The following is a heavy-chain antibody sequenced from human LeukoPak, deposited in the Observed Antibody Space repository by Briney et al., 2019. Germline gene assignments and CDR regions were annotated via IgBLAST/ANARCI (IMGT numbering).Heavy chain of an antibody. V-gene: IGHV3-30-3*01. CDR1: GFTFSSYA. D-gene: IGHD1-26*01. CDR3: ARPPVWELLDSLDY. J-gene: IGHJ4*02. Sequence: GGSLRLSCAASGFTFSSYAMHWVRQAPGQGLQWVSVISYDGSNKYYADSVKGRFTISRDNSKNTLYLQMNSLRAEDTAVYYCARPPVWELLDSLDYWGQGTLVTVSS. CDR2: ISYDGSNK.